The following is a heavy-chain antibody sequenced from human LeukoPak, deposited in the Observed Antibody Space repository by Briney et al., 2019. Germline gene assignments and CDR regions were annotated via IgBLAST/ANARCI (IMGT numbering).Heavy chain of an antibody. CDR3: AREPAMVTPRIRYFDY. Sequence: GGSLRLSCAASGFTFSSYSMNWVRQAPGKGLEWVSSISSSSSYIYYADSVKGRFTISRDNAKNSLYLQMNSLRAEDTAVYYCAREPAMVTPRIRYFDYWGQGTLVTVSS. D-gene: IGHD5-18*01. CDR2: ISSSSSYI. CDR1: GFTFSSYS. J-gene: IGHJ4*02. V-gene: IGHV3-21*01.